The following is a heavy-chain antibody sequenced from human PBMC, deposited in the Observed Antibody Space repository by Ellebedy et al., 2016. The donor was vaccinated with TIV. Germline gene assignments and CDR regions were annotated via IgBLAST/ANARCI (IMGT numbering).Heavy chain of an antibody. D-gene: IGHD7-27*01. V-gene: IGHV4-59*01. J-gene: IGHJ4*02. CDR3: ARAGDTANWVYYIDF. CDR1: GYSITNYYY. CDR2: VSYSGST. Sequence: SETLSLTCTVSGYSITNYYYWSWIRQSPEKGLEWIGYVSYSGSTKYNPSLKSRVTISVDSSKNQFSLKLTSVTAADTAIYYCARAGDTANWVYYIDFWGQGTLVTVSS.